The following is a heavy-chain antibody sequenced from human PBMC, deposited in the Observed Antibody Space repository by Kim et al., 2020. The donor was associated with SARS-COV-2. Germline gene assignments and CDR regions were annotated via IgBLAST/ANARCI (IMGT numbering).Heavy chain of an antibody. J-gene: IGHJ5*02. D-gene: IGHD3-10*01. CDR3: ARGATMVRGVIITWSWFDP. V-gene: IGHV4-39*07. Sequence: SETLSLTCTVSGGSISSSSYYWGWIRQPPGKGLEWIGSIYYSGSTYYNPSLKSRVTISVDTSKNQFSLKLSSVTAADTAVYYCARGATMVRGVIITWSWFDPWGQGTLVTVSS. CDR2: IYYSGST. CDR1: GGSISSSSYY.